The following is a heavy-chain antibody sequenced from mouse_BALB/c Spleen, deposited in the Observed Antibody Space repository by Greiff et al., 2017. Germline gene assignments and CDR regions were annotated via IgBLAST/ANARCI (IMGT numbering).Heavy chain of an antibody. CDR3: ARGGRLREAMDY. J-gene: IGHJ4*01. Sequence: EVQLQESGGGLVKPGGSLKLSCAASGFTFSSYAMSWVRQTPEKRLEWVASISSGGSTYYPDSVKGRFTISRDNARNILYLQMSSLRSEDTAMYYCARGGRLREAMDYWGQGTSVTVSS. CDR1: GFTFSSYA. D-gene: IGHD2-4*01. CDR2: ISSGGST. V-gene: IGHV5-6-5*01.